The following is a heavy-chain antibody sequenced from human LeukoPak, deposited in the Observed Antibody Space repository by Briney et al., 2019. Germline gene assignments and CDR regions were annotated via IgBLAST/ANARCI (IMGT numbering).Heavy chain of an antibody. CDR1: GGTFSSYA. CDR2: IIPIFGTA. V-gene: IGHV1-69*13. CDR3: ARYLPRGRDGYQKHYFDY. J-gene: IGHJ4*02. Sequence: PPASVKVSCKASGGTFSSYAISWVRQAPGQGLEWMGGIIPIFGTANYAQKFQGRVTITADESASTAYMELSSLRSEDTAVYYCARYLPRGRDGYQKHYFDYWGQGTLVTVSS. D-gene: IGHD5-24*01.